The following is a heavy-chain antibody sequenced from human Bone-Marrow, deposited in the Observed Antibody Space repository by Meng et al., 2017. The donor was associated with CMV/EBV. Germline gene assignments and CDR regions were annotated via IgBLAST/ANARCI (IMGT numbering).Heavy chain of an antibody. CDR2: INGRGDRT. CDR1: GFIFTNYA. CDR3: AKDFTGDAVDLLYDMDV. V-gene: IGHV3-23*01. D-gene: IGHD7-27*01. J-gene: IGHJ6*02. Sequence: GASLKISCAASGFIFTNYALFWVRQAPGKGLEWVSGINGRGDRTYYADSLKGRFTISRDNSKNTIYLHMINLRGDDTAVYYCAKDFTGDAVDLLYDMDVWGPGTTVTVSS.